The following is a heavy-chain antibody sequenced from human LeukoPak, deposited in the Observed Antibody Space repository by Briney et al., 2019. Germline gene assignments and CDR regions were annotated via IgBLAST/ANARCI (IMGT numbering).Heavy chain of an antibody. CDR3: AKDRELRYFDWLRPCFDY. Sequence: PGGSLRLSCAASGVTFSNYAMSRVRQAPGKGLEWVSAISGRGDSTYYADSVQARFTISRDNSKNTLYLQMNSLRAEDTAVYYCAKDRELRYFDWLRPCFDYWGQGTLVTVSS. V-gene: IGHV3-23*01. J-gene: IGHJ4*02. CDR2: ISGRGDST. D-gene: IGHD3-9*01. CDR1: GVTFSNYA.